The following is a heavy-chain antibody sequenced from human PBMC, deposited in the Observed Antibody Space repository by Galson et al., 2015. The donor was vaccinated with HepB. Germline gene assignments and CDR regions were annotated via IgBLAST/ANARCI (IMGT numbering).Heavy chain of an antibody. CDR1: GFSLSTSGVG. D-gene: IGHD6-13*01. Sequence: PALVKPTQTLTLTCTFSGFSLSTSGVGVGWIRQPPGKALEWLALIYWDDDKRYSPSLKSRLTITKDTSKNQVVLTMTNMDPVDTTTYYCARRQSDSSSWYFDYWGQGTLVTVSS. CDR2: IYWDDDK. CDR3: ARRQSDSSSWYFDY. V-gene: IGHV2-5*02. J-gene: IGHJ4*02.